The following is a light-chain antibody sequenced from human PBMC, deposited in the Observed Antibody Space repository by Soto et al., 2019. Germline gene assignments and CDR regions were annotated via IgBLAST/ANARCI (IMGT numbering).Light chain of an antibody. V-gene: IGKV3-20*01. CDR3: QQYVTLPLT. CDR1: QSVSSSY. Sequence: EVVLTQSPVTLSLSPGERATLSCRASQSVSSSYLAWYQQKPGQAPRLLIYGASSRATGIPDRFSGTGSGTDLTITISRLEPEDFEVYYCQQYVTLPLTFGGGTKVDIK. CDR2: GAS. J-gene: IGKJ4*01.